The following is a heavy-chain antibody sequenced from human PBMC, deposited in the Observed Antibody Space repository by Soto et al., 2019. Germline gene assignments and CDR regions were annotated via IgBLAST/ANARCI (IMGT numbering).Heavy chain of an antibody. D-gene: IGHD2-15*01. CDR2: IHAVNGNT. V-gene: IGHV1-3*01. Sequence: GASVKVSCKASGYTFSSYAIHWVRPAPGQGLEWMGWIHAVNGNTKYSQSFQGRVTISRDTSATTAYMELNSLRSEDTAVYYCARAVAFLDYWGQGTLVTVSS. J-gene: IGHJ4*02. CDR3: ARAVAFLDY. CDR1: GYTFSSYA.